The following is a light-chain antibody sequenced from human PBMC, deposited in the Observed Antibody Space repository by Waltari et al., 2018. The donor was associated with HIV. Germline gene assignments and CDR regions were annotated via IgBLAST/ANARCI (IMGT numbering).Light chain of an antibody. CDR3: CSYAGSPWM. Sequence: QSALTQPASVSASPGQSIKISCIGTSNDVGDYNHVSWYQQQPDKAPRLMIYDVTNRPSGVPDRFSGSKSGNTASLTISGLQAEDEADYYCCSYAGSPWMFGGGTRLTVL. J-gene: IGLJ3*02. CDR1: SNDVGDYNH. CDR2: DVT. V-gene: IGLV2-14*03.